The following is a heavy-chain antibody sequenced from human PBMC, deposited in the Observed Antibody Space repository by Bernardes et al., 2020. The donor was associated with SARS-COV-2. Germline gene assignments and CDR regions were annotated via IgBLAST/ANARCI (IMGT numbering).Heavy chain of an antibody. J-gene: IGHJ4*02. Sequence: GGSLRLSCAASGFAFSGSAIHWVRQASGKGLEWVGRIRSKADTYATAYAASLKGRFTISRDDSKNTAYLQMNSLKSEDTAVYYCCRLVTSEAESDDYWGQGTLVTVSS. V-gene: IGHV3-73*01. D-gene: IGHD3-3*01. CDR3: CRLVTSEAESDDY. CDR2: IRSKADTYAT. CDR1: GFAFSGSA.